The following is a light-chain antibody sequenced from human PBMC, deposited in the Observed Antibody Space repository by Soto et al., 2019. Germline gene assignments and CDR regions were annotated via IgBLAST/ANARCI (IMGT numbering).Light chain of an antibody. CDR1: QSLVSSDGNTY. V-gene: IGKV2-30*01. CDR3: KQGTHWPPT. J-gene: IGKJ4*01. CDR2: KVS. Sequence: DVVMTQSPLSLPVTLGQPASISCRSSQSLVSSDGNTYLNWFQQRPGQSPRRLIYKVSDRDSGVPDRFSGSGSGTDFTLKISRVEAEDVGVYFCKQGTHWPPTFGGGTKVEIK.